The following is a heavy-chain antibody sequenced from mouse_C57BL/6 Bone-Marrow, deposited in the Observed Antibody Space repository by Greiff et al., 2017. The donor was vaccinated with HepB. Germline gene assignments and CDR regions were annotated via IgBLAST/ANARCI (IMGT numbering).Heavy chain of an antibody. V-gene: IGHV2-9-1*01. D-gene: IGHD1-1*01. J-gene: IGHJ1*03. CDR3: ASYYYGSSRHWYFDV. CDR1: GFSLTSYA. Sequence: VQLQQSGPGLVAPSQSLSITCTVSGFSLTSYAISWVRQPPGKGLEWLGVIWTGGGTNYNSALKSRLSISKDNSKSQVFLKMNSLQTDDTARYYCASYYYGSSRHWYFDVWGTGTTVTVSS. CDR2: IWTGGGT.